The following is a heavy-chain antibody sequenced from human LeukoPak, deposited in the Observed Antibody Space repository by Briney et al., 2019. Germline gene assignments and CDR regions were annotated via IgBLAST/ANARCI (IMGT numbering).Heavy chain of an antibody. D-gene: IGHD2-15*01. V-gene: IGHV1-69*13. CDR3: ASSGVVAAKYYYYYYMDV. CDR2: IIPIFGTA. Sequence: GASVKVSCKASGYTFTSYGISWVRQAPGQGLEWMGGIIPIFGTANYAQKFQGRVTITADESTGTAYMELSSLRSEDTAVYYCASSGVVAAKYYYYYYMDVWGKGTTVTVSS. J-gene: IGHJ6*03. CDR1: GYTFTSYG.